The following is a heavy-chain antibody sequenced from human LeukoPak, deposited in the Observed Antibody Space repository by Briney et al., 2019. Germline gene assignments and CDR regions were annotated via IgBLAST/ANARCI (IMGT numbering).Heavy chain of an antibody. J-gene: IGHJ4*02. CDR2: ISNTGSTI. D-gene: IGHD6-6*01. CDR3: ARGPYTSSNYFDY. Sequence: GGSLRLSCAASRFTFSSYSMNWVRQAPGKGLEWVSYISNTGSTIYYADSVRGRSTISRDNAKNSLYLQMNSLRAEDTAVYYCARGPYTSSNYFDYWGQGALVTVSS. V-gene: IGHV3-48*01. CDR1: RFTFSSYS.